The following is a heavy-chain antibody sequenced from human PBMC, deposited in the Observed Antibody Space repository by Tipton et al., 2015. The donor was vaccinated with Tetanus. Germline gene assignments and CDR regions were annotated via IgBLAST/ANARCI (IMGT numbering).Heavy chain of an antibody. CDR2: IHYSGST. CDR3: ARDRRDFAYDSRGFYSPLYYFDN. CDR1: GDSISSGGHY. Sequence: TLSLTCSVSGDSISSGGHYWGWIRQHPGKGLEWIGNIHYSGSTFYNPSLKSRVTISVDTSKNQFSLKLNSVTAADTAVYFCARDRRDFAYDSRGFYSPLYYFDNWGQGLRVTVSS. V-gene: IGHV4-31*03. J-gene: IGHJ4*02. D-gene: IGHD3-22*01.